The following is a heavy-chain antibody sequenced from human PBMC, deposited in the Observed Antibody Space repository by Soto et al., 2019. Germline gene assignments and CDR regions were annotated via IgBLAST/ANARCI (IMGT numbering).Heavy chain of an antibody. CDR1: GGSLSSYY. V-gene: IGHV4-59*12. CDR3: ARGRVRFTMVRGGYYFDY. D-gene: IGHD3-10*01. Sequence: SETLSLTCTVSGGSLSSYYWSWIRQPPGKGLEWIGYIYYSGSTYYNPSLKSRVTISVDTSKNQFSLKLSSVTAADTAVYYCARGRVRFTMVRGGYYFDYWGQGTLVTVSS. CDR2: IYYSGST. J-gene: IGHJ4*02.